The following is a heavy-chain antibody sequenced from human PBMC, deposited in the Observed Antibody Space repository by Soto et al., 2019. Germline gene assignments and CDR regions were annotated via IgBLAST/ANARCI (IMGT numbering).Heavy chain of an antibody. CDR1: GYTFTSYD. CDR2: RNPNSGNT. CDR3: ARERTGTTSMDV. J-gene: IGHJ6*02. V-gene: IGHV1-8*01. D-gene: IGHD1-1*01. Sequence: QVQLVQSGAEVKKPGASGKVSCKASGYTFTSYDINWVRQATGQGLEGMGWRNPNSGNTGYAQKFQGRVTMTRNTSISTAYMELSSLRSEDTAVYYCARERTGTTSMDVWGQGTTVTVSS.